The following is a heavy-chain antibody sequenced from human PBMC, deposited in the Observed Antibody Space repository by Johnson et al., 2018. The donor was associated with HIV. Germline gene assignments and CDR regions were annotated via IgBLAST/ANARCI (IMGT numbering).Heavy chain of an antibody. V-gene: IGHV3-23*04. Sequence: VQLVESGGGLVQPGRSLKLSCAASGFTFDDYAMHWVRQTPGKGLEWVSAISGSGGSTYYADSVKGRFTISRDNSKNTLYLLMNSLRAEDTAVYYCASDYYYDSRARLGAFDIWGQGTMVTVSS. CDR2: ISGSGGST. CDR3: ASDYYYDSRARLGAFDI. CDR1: GFTFDDYA. J-gene: IGHJ3*02. D-gene: IGHD3-22*01.